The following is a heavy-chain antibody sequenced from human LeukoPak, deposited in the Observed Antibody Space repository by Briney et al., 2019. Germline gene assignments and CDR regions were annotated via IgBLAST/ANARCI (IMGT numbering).Heavy chain of an antibody. Sequence: PSQTLSLTCAVSGGSISSGGYSWSWIRQPPGKGLEWIGEINHSGSTNYNPSLKSRVTISVDTSKNQFSLKLSSVTAADTAVYYCARGSQSLGYCSGGSCRAKIFDYWGQGTLVTVSS. CDR2: INHSGST. J-gene: IGHJ4*02. D-gene: IGHD2-15*01. CDR1: GGSISSGGYS. CDR3: ARGSQSLGYCSGGSCRAKIFDY. V-gene: IGHV4-30-2*01.